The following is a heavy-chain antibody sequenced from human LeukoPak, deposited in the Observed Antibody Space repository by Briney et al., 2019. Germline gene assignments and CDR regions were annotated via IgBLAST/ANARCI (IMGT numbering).Heavy chain of an antibody. D-gene: IGHD3-22*01. Sequence: GGSLGLSCAASGFTFSSYAMHWVRQAPGKGLEWVAVISYDGSNKYYADSVKGRFTISRDNSKNTLYLQMNSLRAEDTAVYYCAREGGDSSGYYYLRSPLNYFDYWGQGTLVTVSS. CDR3: AREGGDSSGYYYLRSPLNYFDY. J-gene: IGHJ4*02. CDR1: GFTFSSYA. V-gene: IGHV3-30-3*01. CDR2: ISYDGSNK.